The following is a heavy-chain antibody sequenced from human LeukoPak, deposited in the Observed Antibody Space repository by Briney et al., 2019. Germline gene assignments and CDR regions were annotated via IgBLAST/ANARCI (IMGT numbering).Heavy chain of an antibody. CDR3: ARDRSPCSGGRCYSYNWFDP. Sequence: GGSLRLSCAASGFTLSSYWMTWVRQAPGKGLEWVANIKQDGSEKYYVDSVKGRFSISRDNAKNSLFLQMNSLRAGDTAVYYCARDRSPCSGGRCYSYNWFDPWGQGTLVTVSS. D-gene: IGHD2-15*01. CDR2: IKQDGSEK. CDR1: GFTLSSYW. V-gene: IGHV3-7*04. J-gene: IGHJ5*02.